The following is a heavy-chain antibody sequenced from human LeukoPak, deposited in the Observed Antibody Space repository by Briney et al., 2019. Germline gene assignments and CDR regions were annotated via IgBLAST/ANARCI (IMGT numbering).Heavy chain of an antibody. CDR2: ISASSSTI. CDR1: GFTFSKYS. D-gene: IGHD2-2*01. V-gene: IGHV3-48*02. J-gene: IGHJ4*02. CDR3: ARGYCSSSSCLDY. Sequence: PGGSLRLSCAASGFTFSKYSINWVRQAPGKGLEWVSYISASSSTIYYADSVKGRFTVSRDNAKNPLYLEMNSLRDEDTAVYYCARGYCSSSSCLDYWGQGTLVTVSS.